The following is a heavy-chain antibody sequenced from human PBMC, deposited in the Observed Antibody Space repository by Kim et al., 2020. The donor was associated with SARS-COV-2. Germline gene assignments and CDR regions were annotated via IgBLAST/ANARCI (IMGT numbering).Heavy chain of an antibody. V-gene: IGHV3-48*03. CDR1: GFTFSSYE. CDR3: ARDRDSSGWYFDY. D-gene: IGHD6-19*01. CDR2: ISSSGSTI. Sequence: GGSLRLSCAASGFTFSSYEMNWVRQAPGKGLEWVSYISSSGSTIYYADSVKGRFTISRDNAKNSLYLQMNSLRAEDTGVYHCARDRDSSGWYFDYWGQGTLVTVSS. J-gene: IGHJ4*02.